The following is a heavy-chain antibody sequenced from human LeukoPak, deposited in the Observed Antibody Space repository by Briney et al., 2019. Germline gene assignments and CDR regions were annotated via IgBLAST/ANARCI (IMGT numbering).Heavy chain of an antibody. CDR2: ISGSGGST. D-gene: IGHD2-2*01. Sequence: GGSLRLSCAASGFTFSSYAMSWVRQAPGKGLEWVSAISGSGGSTYYADSVKGRFTISRDNSKNTLYLQMNSLRAEDTAVYYCARDLVVVPAAIDYWGQGTLVTVSS. V-gene: IGHV3-23*01. CDR1: GFTFSSYA. CDR3: ARDLVVVPAAIDY. J-gene: IGHJ4*02.